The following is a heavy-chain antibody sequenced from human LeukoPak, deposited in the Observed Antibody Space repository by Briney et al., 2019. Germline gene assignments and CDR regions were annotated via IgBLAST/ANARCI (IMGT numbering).Heavy chain of an antibody. Sequence: GGSLRLSCAASGFTFSSYSMNWVRQAPGKGLEWVSGISNTGGGITYADSVKGRFSISRDNAKNSVYLQMNGLRSDDSAVYHCAVSPRTPVSTWGPGTLVTVSS. V-gene: IGHV3-48*04. CDR2: ISNTGGGI. J-gene: IGHJ1*01. CDR3: AVSPRTPVST. CDR1: GFTFSSYS. D-gene: IGHD5/OR15-5a*01.